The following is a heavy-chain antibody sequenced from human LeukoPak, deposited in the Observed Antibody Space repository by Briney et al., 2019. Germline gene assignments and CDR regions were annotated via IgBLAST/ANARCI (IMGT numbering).Heavy chain of an antibody. CDR2: INHSGST. CDR1: GGSFSGYY. J-gene: IGHJ5*02. CDR3: ARARRAGPYNWFDP. V-gene: IGHV4-34*01. D-gene: IGHD1-14*01. Sequence: PSETLSLTCAVYGGSFSGYYWSWIRQPSGKGLEWIGEINHSGSTNYNPSLKSRVTISVDTSKNQFSLKLSSVTAADTAVYYCARARRAGPYNWFDPWGQGTLVTVSS.